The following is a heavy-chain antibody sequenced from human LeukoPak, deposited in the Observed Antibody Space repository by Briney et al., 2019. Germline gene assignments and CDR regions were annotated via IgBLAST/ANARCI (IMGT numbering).Heavy chain of an antibody. Sequence: SETLSLTRTVSRYSISRGYYWGWIGQPPGKGLEWIGSIYHSGSIYYSPSLKSRVTISVDTSKNQFSLKLSSVTAADTAVYYCAREAKQQLVRNIDYWGQGTLVTVSS. V-gene: IGHV4-38-2*02. CDR3: AREAKQQLVRNIDY. CDR2: IYHSGSI. J-gene: IGHJ4*02. CDR1: RYSISRGYY. D-gene: IGHD6-13*01.